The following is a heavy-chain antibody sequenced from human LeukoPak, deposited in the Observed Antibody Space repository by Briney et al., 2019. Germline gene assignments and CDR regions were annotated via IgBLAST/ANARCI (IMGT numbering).Heavy chain of an antibody. CDR3: AKDYSSGWFEY. V-gene: IGHV3-23*01. CDR1: GFTFSSYA. J-gene: IGHJ4*02. Sequence: GGSLRLSCAASGFTFSSYAMSWVRQAPGKGLDWVSLISGSGGSTHYADSVKGRFTISRDNSRNTLYLQMNSLRAEDTAVYYCAKDYSSGWFEYWGQGTLVTVSS. D-gene: IGHD6-19*01. CDR2: ISGSGGST.